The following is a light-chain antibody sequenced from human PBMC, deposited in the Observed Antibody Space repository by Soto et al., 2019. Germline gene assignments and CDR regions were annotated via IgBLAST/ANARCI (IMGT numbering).Light chain of an antibody. J-gene: IGKJ1*01. CDR3: QQYGSSRPWA. V-gene: IGKV3-20*01. CDR2: GAS. CDR1: QSVSSYY. Sequence: EIVLTQSPGTLSLSPGERATLSCRASQSVSSYYLAWYQQKPGQAPRLLIHGASNRATGVPDRFSGSGSGIDFTLTISRLEPEDFAVYYCQQYGSSRPWAFGQGTKVEI.